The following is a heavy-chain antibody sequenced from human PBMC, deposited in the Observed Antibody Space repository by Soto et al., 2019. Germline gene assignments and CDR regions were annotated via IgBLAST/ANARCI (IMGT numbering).Heavy chain of an antibody. CDR3: ARDGVGATFANFDY. J-gene: IGHJ4*02. V-gene: IGHV3-9*01. Sequence: GGSLRLLCAASGFTFDYYAMHWVRQAPGKGLECVSGISWNSGTIYYADSVKGRFTISRDNAKNSLYLQMNSLRDEDTAVYYCARDGVGATFANFDYWGQGTLVTFSS. CDR1: GFTFDYYA. CDR2: ISWNSGTI. D-gene: IGHD1-26*01.